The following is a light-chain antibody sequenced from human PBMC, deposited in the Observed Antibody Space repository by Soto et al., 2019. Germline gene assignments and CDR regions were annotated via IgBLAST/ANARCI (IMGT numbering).Light chain of an antibody. CDR2: RAS. J-gene: IGKJ2*01. Sequence: DIQMTQSPSTLSASLGDRVTITCRASRAISDWLAWYQQRPGKAPKHLIYRASRLESGVPSRFSGSGSGTEFTLTISGLQPDDFATYYCQQYNTFSFTFGQGTKLEI. CDR3: QQYNTFSFT. CDR1: RAISDW. V-gene: IGKV1-5*03.